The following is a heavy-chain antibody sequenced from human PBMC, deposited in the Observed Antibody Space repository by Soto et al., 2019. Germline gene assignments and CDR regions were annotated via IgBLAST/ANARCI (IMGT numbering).Heavy chain of an antibody. D-gene: IGHD5-12*01. CDR3: AKGDIVATIGVFDY. J-gene: IGHJ4*02. Sequence: PGXSLILSSAASGFTFSRYGMHCVRQAPGKGLECVAVMSYDGRDKYYADSVKGRFTISRDNSKNTLYLQMNSLRAEDTAVYYCAKGDIVATIGVFDYWGQGTLVTVSS. CDR2: MSYDGRDK. V-gene: IGHV3-30*18. CDR1: GFTFSRYG.